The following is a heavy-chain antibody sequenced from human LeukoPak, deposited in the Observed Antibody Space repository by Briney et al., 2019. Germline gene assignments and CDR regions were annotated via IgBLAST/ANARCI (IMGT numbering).Heavy chain of an antibody. Sequence: PGGSLRLSCVASGFTFSNHWVHWVRQVPGKGLVWVSRIDGGGSSTSYADSVKGRFSISRDNGENTLYLQMNSLRVEDTAVYYCARGPGSSGGAYVGDYWGHGTLVTVSS. CDR1: GFTFSNHW. CDR2: IDGGGSST. J-gene: IGHJ4*01. V-gene: IGHV3-74*01. D-gene: IGHD3-22*01. CDR3: ARGPGSSGGAYVGDY.